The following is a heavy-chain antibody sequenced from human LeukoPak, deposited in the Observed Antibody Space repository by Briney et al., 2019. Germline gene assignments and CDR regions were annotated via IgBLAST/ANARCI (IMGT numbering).Heavy chain of an antibody. Sequence: SETLSLTCTVSGVSISSFYWSWIRQPAGKGLEWIGRIYSSGSTNYNPSLKSRVSMSVDTSKNQFSLKLSSVTAADTAMYYCARIIVGASFDYWGQGTLVTVSS. CDR1: GVSISSFY. V-gene: IGHV4-4*07. J-gene: IGHJ4*02. CDR3: ARIIVGASFDY. D-gene: IGHD1-26*01. CDR2: IYSSGST.